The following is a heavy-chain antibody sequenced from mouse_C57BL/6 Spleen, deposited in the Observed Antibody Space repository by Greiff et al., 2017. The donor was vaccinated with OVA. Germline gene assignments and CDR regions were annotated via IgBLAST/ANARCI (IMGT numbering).Heavy chain of an antibody. CDR1: GYTFTSYW. V-gene: IGHV1-50*01. D-gene: IGHD1-1*01. CDR3: ARGGVLRYGFDV. J-gene: IGHJ1*03. CDR2: IDPSDSYT. Sequence: VQLQQPGAELVKPGASVKLSCKASGYTFTSYWMQWVKQRPGQGLEWIGEIDPSDSYTNYNQKFKGKATLTVDTASSTAYMQLSSLTSEDSAVDYCARGGVLRYGFDVWRTAATVTVSS.